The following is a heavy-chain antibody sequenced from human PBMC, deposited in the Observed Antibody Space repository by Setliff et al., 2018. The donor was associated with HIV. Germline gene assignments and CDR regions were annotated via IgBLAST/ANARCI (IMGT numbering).Heavy chain of an antibody. CDR2: IYPGDSDI. V-gene: IGHV5-51*01. CDR3: ARAPNSPYYSNVWYADH. CDR1: GYSFTTYW. J-gene: IGHJ5*02. D-gene: IGHD3-22*01. Sequence: GESLKISCKTSGYSFTTYWIGWVRQMPGKGLEWMGFIYPGDSDIRYSPSFQSQVTVSADKSIGTAYLQWNSLKASDTALYFCARAPNSPYYSNVWYADHWGQGTLVTVSS.